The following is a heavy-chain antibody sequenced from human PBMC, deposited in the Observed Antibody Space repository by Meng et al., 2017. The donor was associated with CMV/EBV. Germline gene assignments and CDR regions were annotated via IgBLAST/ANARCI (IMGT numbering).Heavy chain of an antibody. CDR1: GFTFSSYA. CDR3: AKTTAVDTRSYYYYGMDV. V-gene: IGHV3-23*01. D-gene: IGHD6-13*01. Sequence: GGSLRLSCAASGFTFSSYAMSWVRQAPGKGLEWVSAISGGGGSTYYADSVKGRFTISRDNSKNTLYLQMNSLRAEDTAVYCCAKTTAVDTRSYYYYGMDVWGQGTTVTVSS. CDR2: ISGGGGST. J-gene: IGHJ6*02.